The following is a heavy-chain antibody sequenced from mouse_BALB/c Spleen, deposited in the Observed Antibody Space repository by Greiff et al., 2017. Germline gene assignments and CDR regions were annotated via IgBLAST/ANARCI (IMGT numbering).Heavy chain of an antibody. CDR1: GYSITSGYY. CDR3: ARDTMIIDY. CDR2: ISYDGSN. D-gene: IGHD2-4*01. Sequence: EVKLQESGPGLVKPSQSLSLTCSVTGYSITSGYYWNWIRQFPGNKLEWMGYISYDGSNNYNPSLKNRISITRDTSKNQFFLKLNSVTTEDTATYYCARDTMIIDYWGQGTTLTVSS. J-gene: IGHJ2*01. V-gene: IGHV3-6*02.